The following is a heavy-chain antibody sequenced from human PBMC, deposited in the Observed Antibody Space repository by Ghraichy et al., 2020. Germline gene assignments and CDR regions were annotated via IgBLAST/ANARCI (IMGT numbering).Heavy chain of an antibody. V-gene: IGHV6-1*01. CDR3: ARSKSDAFDI. Sequence: SQTLSLTCAISGDSVSSNSAAWNWIRQSPSRGLEWLGTTYYRSKWYIDDAVSVKSQITINPDTAKNQFSLQLNSVTPEDTAVYYCARSKSDAFDIWGQGTMVTVSS. CDR1: GDSVSSNSAA. J-gene: IGHJ3*02. CDR2: TYYRSKWYI.